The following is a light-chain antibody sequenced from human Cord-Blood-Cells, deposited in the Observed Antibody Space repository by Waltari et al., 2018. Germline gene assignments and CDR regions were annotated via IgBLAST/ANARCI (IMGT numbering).Light chain of an antibody. Sequence: EIVMTQSPANLSVSPGERATLSCRASQSVSSNLAWYQQKPGQAPRLLIYGASTRATGIPARFSGSGSGTEFTLTISSLQSEDFAVYYCQQYNNWPPGTFGPGTKVDIK. CDR1: QSVSSN. CDR3: QQYNNWPPGT. CDR2: GAS. J-gene: IGKJ3*01. V-gene: IGKV3-15*01.